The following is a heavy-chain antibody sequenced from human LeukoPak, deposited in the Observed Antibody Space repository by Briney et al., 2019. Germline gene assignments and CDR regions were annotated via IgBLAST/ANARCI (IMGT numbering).Heavy chain of an antibody. V-gene: IGHV4-34*01. CDR1: GGSFSGYY. CDR2: INHSGST. D-gene: IGHD4-17*01. J-gene: IGHJ6*03. Sequence: PSETLSLTCAVYGGSFSGYYWSWIRQPPGKGLEWIGEINHSGSTNYNPSLKSRFTISVDTSKNQFPLKLSSVTAADTAVYYCARLRLRGYYYYYYMDVWGKGTTVTISS. CDR3: ARLRLRGYYYYYYMDV.